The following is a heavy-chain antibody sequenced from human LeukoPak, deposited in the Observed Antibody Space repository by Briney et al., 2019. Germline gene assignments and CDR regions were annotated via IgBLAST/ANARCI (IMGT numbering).Heavy chain of an antibody. CDR1: GFTFSSYA. V-gene: IGHV3-23*01. CDR3: AKDSIPAGGSSWYYNY. J-gene: IGHJ4*02. CDR2: ISGSGGST. D-gene: IGHD6-13*01. Sequence: GGSLRLSCAASGFTFSSYAMSWVRQAPGKGLEWVSAISGSGGSTYYADSVKGRFTISRDNSKNTLYLQMNSLRAEDTAVYYCAKDSIPAGGSSWYYNYWGQGTLVTVSS.